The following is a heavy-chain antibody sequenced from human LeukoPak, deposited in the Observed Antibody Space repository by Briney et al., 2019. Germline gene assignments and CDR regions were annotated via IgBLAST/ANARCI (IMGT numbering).Heavy chain of an antibody. CDR2: FNPEDVET. CDR1: GYTLTEIS. Sequence: GASVKVSCTVSGYTLTEISMHWVRQAPGQGLEWMGGFNPEDVETIYARSFQGRLTVTEDTSTDTAYMELSSLRAEDTAMYYCATEIVGYGDVHYFDCWGQGTLVTVSS. J-gene: IGHJ4*02. CDR3: ATEIVGYGDVHYFDC. D-gene: IGHD4-17*01. V-gene: IGHV1-24*01.